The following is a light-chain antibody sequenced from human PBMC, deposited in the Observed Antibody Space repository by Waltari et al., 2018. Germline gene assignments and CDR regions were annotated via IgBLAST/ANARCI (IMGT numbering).Light chain of an antibody. J-gene: IGKJ4*01. CDR1: PSVLSSGDGRNY. CDR3: QQYFTTSLT. Sequence: IVLTQSPDSLAVSLVERATINCKSSPSVLSSGDGRNYLAWYQQKVGQPPQVLIYWAPVRESVAPDRFSGSGSGTDFTLTISSLQPEDAALYFCQQYFTTSLTFGGGTKVEI. V-gene: IGKV4-1*01. CDR2: WAP.